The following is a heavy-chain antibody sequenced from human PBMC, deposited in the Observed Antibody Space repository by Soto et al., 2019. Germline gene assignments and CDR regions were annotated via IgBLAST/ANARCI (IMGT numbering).Heavy chain of an antibody. V-gene: IGHV4-59*08. CDR2: IYYSGST. CDR1: GGSISSYY. J-gene: IGHJ5*02. CDR3: ARLLYGLGSWFDP. Sequence: QVQLQESGPGLVKPSETLSLTCTVSGGSISSYYWSWIRQPPGKGLEWFGYIYYSGSTNYNPSLKSRVTISVDTSKNPFSLKLSSVTAADTAVYYCARLLYGLGSWFDPWGQGTLVTVSS. D-gene: IGHD3-10*01.